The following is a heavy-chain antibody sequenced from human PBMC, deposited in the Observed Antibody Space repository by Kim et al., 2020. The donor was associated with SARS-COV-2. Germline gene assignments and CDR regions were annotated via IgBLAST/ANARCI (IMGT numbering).Heavy chain of an antibody. D-gene: IGHD4-4*01. V-gene: IGHV3-21*01. J-gene: IGHJ3*02. CDR2: ISSSSSYI. CDR1: GFTFSSYS. Sequence: GGSLRLSCAASGFTFSSYSMNWVRQAPGKGLEWVSSISSSSSYIYYADSVKGRFTISRDNAKNSLYLQMNSLRAEDTAVYYCARDQGPLYSNYWESVDAFDIWGQGTMVTVSS. CDR3: ARDQGPLYSNYWESVDAFDI.